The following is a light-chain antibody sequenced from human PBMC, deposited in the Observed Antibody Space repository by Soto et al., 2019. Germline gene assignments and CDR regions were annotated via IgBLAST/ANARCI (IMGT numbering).Light chain of an antibody. V-gene: IGLV2-14*01. Sequence: QSVLTHPASVSWSPGHSITISCPGASSDVGGYNYVSWYQQHPGKAPKLMIYEVSNRPSGVSNRFSGSKSGNTASLTISGLQAEEEADYYCSSYTSSTNIVFGTGTKVTAL. CDR3: SSYTSSTNIV. CDR1: SSDVGGYNY. J-gene: IGLJ1*01. CDR2: EVS.